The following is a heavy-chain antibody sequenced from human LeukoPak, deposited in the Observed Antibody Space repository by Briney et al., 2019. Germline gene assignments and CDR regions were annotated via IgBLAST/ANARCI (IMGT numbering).Heavy chain of an antibody. CDR1: GFTFSSYA. Sequence: GGSLRLSCAASGFTFSSYAMSWVRQASGKGLEWVSGISGSGGSTYYADSVKGRFTISRDNPKNTLYLQMNSLRAEDTAVYYCAKFWDRGFYFDYWGQGTLVTVSS. V-gene: IGHV3-23*01. J-gene: IGHJ4*02. CDR2: ISGSGGST. D-gene: IGHD3-16*01. CDR3: AKFWDRGFYFDY.